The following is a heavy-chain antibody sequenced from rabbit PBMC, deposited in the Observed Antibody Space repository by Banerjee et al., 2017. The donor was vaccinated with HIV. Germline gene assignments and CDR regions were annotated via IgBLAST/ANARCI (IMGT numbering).Heavy chain of an antibody. CDR1: GFDFSTYFL. J-gene: IGHJ4*01. V-gene: IGHV1S45*01. CDR2: IDTGKGGT. D-gene: IGHD8-1*01. CDR3: ATDLGGSDFYFKL. Sequence: QEQLEESGGGLVQPEGSLTLTCTASGFDFSTYFLSWVRQAPGKGLEWIGIIDTGKGGTAFATWAKGRFTISKTSSTTVTLQMTSLTAADTAAYFCATDLGGSDFYFKLWGPGTLVTVS.